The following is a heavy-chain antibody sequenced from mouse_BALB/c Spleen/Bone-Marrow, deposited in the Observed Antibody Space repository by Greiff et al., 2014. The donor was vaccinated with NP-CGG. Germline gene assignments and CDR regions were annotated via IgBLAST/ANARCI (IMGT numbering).Heavy chain of an antibody. CDR2: IKPGNGRN. V-gene: IGHV1S81*02. J-gene: IGHJ3*01. CDR1: GFTLTNYW. CDR3: ARGDGKYAFAY. Sequence: VQLVQSGADLVKPGASVKLSCTASGFTLTNYWMHWVKQRPGQGLEWIGEIKPGNGRNNYNEKVKRKATLTADKSSSTAYMQLSSLTSEDSAFYYCARGDGKYAFAYWGQGTLVTVSA. D-gene: IGHD2-1*01.